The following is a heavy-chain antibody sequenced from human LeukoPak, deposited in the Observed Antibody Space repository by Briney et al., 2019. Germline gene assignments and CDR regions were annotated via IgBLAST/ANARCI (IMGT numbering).Heavy chain of an antibody. Sequence: GRSLRLSCAASGFTLSSYGMQWVRQAPGKGLEWVSVLWHDGSNKNYADSVKGRFAVSRDNSKNTLYLQMNSLRVDDTAVYYCARDRSGSWSYFDYWGQGTLVTVSS. CDR1: GFTLSSYG. CDR3: ARDRSGSWSYFDY. CDR2: LWHDGSNK. J-gene: IGHJ4*02. V-gene: IGHV3-33*01. D-gene: IGHD6-13*01.